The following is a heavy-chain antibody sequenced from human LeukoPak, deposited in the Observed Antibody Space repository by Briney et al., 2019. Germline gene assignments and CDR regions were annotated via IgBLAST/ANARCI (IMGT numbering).Heavy chain of an antibody. CDR1: GITFSSFW. J-gene: IGHJ3*02. V-gene: IGHV3-7*01. Sequence: GGSLRLSCAASGITFSSFWMSWVRPAPGKGLEWVANIKQDGSEKYYVDSVKGRFTISRDNAKNSLYLKMNSLRAEDTAVYYCAREGVSAAAYTYAFDIWGQGTMVTVSS. D-gene: IGHD6-13*01. CDR3: AREGVSAAAYTYAFDI. CDR2: IKQDGSEK.